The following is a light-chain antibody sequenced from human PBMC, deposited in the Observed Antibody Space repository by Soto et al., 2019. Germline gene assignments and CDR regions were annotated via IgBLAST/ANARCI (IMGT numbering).Light chain of an antibody. V-gene: IGKV1-9*01. J-gene: IGKJ1*01. CDR1: QDISYY. CDR3: QQLKSFPWT. CDR2: AAS. Sequence: DIQLTQSPSFLSASVGDRVTITCRASQDISYYLAWYQQKPGKAPNLLIYAASTLQSGVASRFSGSGSGTDFTLTIGSLQPEDFATYFCQQLKSFPWTFGQGTKVEIK.